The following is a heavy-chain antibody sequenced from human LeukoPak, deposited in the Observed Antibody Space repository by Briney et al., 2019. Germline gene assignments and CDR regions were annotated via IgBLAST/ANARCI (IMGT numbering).Heavy chain of an antibody. CDR1: GGSISSSSYY. CDR3: ASSPGRAPFDY. J-gene: IGHJ4*02. V-gene: IGHV4-39*01. Sequence: PSETLSLTCTVSGGSISSSSYYWGWLRQPPGKGLEWIGSIYYSGSTYYNPSLKSRVTISVDTSKNQFSLKLSSVTAADTAVYYCASSPGRAPFDYWGQGTLVTVSS. CDR2: IYYSGST.